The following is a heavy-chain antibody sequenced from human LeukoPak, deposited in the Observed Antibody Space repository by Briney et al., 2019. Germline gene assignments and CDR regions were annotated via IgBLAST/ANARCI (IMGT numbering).Heavy chain of an antibody. Sequence: GRSLRLSCAASGFTFSTYGMHWVRQAPGKGLEWVAVISYDGSNKYYADSVKGRFTISRDNSKNTLYLQMNSLRAEDTAVYYCAKGPGEMATIPDYWGQGTLVTVSS. CDR2: ISYDGSNK. CDR3: AKGPGEMATIPDY. V-gene: IGHV3-30*18. J-gene: IGHJ4*02. CDR1: GFTFSTYG. D-gene: IGHD5-24*01.